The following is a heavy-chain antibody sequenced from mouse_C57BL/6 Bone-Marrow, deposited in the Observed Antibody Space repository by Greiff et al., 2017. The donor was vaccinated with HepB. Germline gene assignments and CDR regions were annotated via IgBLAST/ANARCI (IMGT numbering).Heavy chain of an antibody. J-gene: IGHJ2*01. CDR1: GYTFTDYN. D-gene: IGHD1-1*01. CDR3: ARRVLLLQYYFDY. V-gene: IGHV1-18*01. Sequence: VQLQQSGPELVKPGASVKIPCKASGYTFTDYNMDWVKQSHGKSLEWIGDINPNNGGTIYNQKFKGKATLTVDKSSSTAYMELRILTSEDTAVYYCARRVLLLQYYFDYWGQGTTLTVSS. CDR2: INPNNGGT.